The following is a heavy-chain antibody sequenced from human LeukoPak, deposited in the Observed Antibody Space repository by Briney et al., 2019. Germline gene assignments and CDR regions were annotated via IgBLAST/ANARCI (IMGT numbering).Heavy chain of an antibody. CDR3: ARDVGYCSSTSCYYNRWFDP. CDR2: IYYSGST. Sequence: PSETLSLTCTVSGGSISSSSYYWGWIRQPPGKGLEWIGSIYYSGSTYYNPSLKSRVTISVDTSKNQFSLKLSSVTAADTAVYYCARDVGYCSSTSCYYNRWFDPWGQGTLVTVSS. V-gene: IGHV4-39*07. CDR1: GGSISSSSYY. J-gene: IGHJ5*02. D-gene: IGHD2-2*03.